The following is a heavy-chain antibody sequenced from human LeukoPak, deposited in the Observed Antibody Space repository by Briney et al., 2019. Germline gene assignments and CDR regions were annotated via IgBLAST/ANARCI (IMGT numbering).Heavy chain of an antibody. CDR2: INPSGGST. V-gene: IGHV1-46*01. CDR1: GYTFTSYY. J-gene: IGHJ4*02. CDR3: ARGLVVVNPIDY. Sequence: ASVKVSCKASGYTFTSYYMHWVRQAPVQGLEGMGIINPSGGSTSYAQKFQGRVTMTRDTSTSTVYMELSSLRSEDTAVYYCARGLVVVNPIDYWGQGTLVTVSS. D-gene: IGHD3-22*01.